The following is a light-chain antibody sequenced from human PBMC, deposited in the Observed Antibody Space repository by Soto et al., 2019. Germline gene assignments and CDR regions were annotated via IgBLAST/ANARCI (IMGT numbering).Light chain of an antibody. V-gene: IGLV2-14*01. CDR1: ASDVGAYNY. Sequence: QSVLTQPASVSGSPGQSITISCTGTASDVGAYNYVSWYQHHPDKAPKLMIYEVRNRPSGVSNRFSGSKSVNTASLTISGLQPEDEADYYRGSYATSETFVVGNGTKVTVL. CDR2: EVR. CDR3: GSYATSETFV. J-gene: IGLJ1*01.